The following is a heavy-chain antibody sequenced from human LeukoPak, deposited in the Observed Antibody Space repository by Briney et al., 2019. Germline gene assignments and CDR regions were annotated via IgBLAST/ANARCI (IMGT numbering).Heavy chain of an antibody. CDR3: ARDIDYYDSSGYYGY. V-gene: IGHV4-39*07. CDR2: IYHSGST. CDR1: GGSISSNDYY. J-gene: IGHJ4*02. D-gene: IGHD3-22*01. Sequence: SETLSLTCTVSGGSISSNDYYWGWIRQPPGKGLEWIGSIYHSGSTYYNPSLKSRVTISVDTSKNQFSLKLSSVTAADTAVYYCARDIDYYDSSGYYGYWGQGTLVTVSS.